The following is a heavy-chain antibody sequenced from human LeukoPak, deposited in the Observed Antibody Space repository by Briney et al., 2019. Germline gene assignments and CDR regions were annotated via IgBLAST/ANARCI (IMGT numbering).Heavy chain of an antibody. D-gene: IGHD6-19*01. Sequence: PGRSLRLSCAASGFTFDDYGMHWVRQAPGKGLEWVSGISWNSGSIGYADSVKGRFTISRDNAKNSLYLQMNSLRAEDTALYYCAKDSSPMPTSPSGYWGQGTLVTVSS. CDR3: AKDSSPMPTSPSGY. CDR1: GFTFDDYG. V-gene: IGHV3-9*01. J-gene: IGHJ4*02. CDR2: ISWNSGSI.